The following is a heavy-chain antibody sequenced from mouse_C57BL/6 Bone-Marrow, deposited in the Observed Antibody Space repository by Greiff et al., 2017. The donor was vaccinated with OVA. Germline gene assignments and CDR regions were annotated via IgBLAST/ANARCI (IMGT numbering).Heavy chain of an antibody. D-gene: IGHD4-1*01. CDR1: GFSLTSYG. CDR2: ICSGGST. Sequence: VKLLESGPGLVQPSQSLSITCTASGFSLTSYGVHWVRQSPGQGLEWLGVICSGGSTDNNEAYMSSLSITKDNSKSQVFFKMNSLQADDTAIYYCAKQNWDAWFAYWGQGTLVTVSA. V-gene: IGHV2-5*01. CDR3: AKQNWDAWFAY. J-gene: IGHJ3*01.